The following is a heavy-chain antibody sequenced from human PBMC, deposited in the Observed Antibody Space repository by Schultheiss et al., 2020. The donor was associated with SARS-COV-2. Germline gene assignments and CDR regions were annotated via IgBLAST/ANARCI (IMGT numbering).Heavy chain of an antibody. J-gene: IGHJ6*02. D-gene: IGHD3-3*01. CDR1: GFTFSTYA. CDR2: ISYDGSNK. Sequence: GGSLRLSCAASGFTFSTYAMHWVRQAPGKGLEWVAVISYDGSNKYYADSVKGRFTISRDNSKNTLYLQMNSLRAEDTAVYYCARDLYTWITIFGVVSTYYYYGMDVWGQGTTVTVSS. CDR3: ARDLYTWITIFGVVSTYYYYGMDV. V-gene: IGHV3-30*04.